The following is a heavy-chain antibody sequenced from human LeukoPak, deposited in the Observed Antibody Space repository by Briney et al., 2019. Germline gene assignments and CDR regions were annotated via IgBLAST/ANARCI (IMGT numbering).Heavy chain of an antibody. J-gene: IGHJ4*02. V-gene: IGHV1-18*01. CDR2: ISVYNGNT. Sequence: AASVKVSCKASGYTFTSYGISWVRQAPGQGLEWMGWISVYNGNTNYAQNLQGRVTMTTDTSTSTAYMELRSPRSDDTAVYYCARDYLAVVGRDPPTDYWGQGTLVTVSS. CDR1: GYTFTSYG. D-gene: IGHD6-19*01. CDR3: ARDYLAVVGRDPPTDY.